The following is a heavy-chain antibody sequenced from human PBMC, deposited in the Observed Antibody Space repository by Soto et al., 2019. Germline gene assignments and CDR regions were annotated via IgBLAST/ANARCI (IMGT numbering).Heavy chain of an antibody. V-gene: IGHV3-23*01. CDR2: ISGSAAST. J-gene: IGHJ4*02. CDR1: GFTFSNYA. Sequence: EVHLLESGGDLVQPGGSLRLSCAASGFTFSNYAMSWVRQAPGKGLDWVSGISGSAASTFYADSVKGRFTISRDNSKNTLYLQMNSLRAEDTAVYYGAKRTGRYCSGGRCYLYDNFFYWGQGNLVTVSS. D-gene: IGHD2-15*01. CDR3: AKRTGRYCSGGRCYLYDNFFY.